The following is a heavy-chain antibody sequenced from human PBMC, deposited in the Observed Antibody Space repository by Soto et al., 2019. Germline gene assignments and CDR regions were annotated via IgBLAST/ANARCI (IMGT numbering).Heavy chain of an antibody. V-gene: IGHV4-59*01. J-gene: IGHJ4*02. CDR1: GGTISSYY. Sequence: SETLSLTCTVPGGTISSYYWSWIRQPPGKGLEWIGYIYYSGSTNYNPSLKSRVTIFVDTSKNQFSLKLSSVTAADTAVYYCARHPHYSGYSGIDYWGQGILVTVSS. CDR3: ARHPHYSGYSGIDY. CDR2: IYYSGST. D-gene: IGHD5-12*01.